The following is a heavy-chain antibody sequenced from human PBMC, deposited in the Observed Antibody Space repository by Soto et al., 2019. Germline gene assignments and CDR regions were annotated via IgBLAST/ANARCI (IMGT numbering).Heavy chain of an antibody. V-gene: IGHV4-34*01. CDR3: ARTSWFNY. J-gene: IGHJ4*02. CDR1: GGSFSGYY. Sequence: QVQLQQWGAGLLKPSETLSLTCAVYGGSFSGYYWSWIRQPPGKGLEWIGEINHSGSTNYNPSLKSRVTISVDTSKNQCSLKLSSVTAADTAVYYCARTSWFNYWGQGTLVTVSS. D-gene: IGHD6-6*01. CDR2: INHSGST.